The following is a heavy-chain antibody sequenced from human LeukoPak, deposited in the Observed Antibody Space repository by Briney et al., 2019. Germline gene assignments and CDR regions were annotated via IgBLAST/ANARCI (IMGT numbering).Heavy chain of an antibody. V-gene: IGHV1-46*01. CDR1: GYTFTSYY. Sequence: ASVKVSCKASGYTFTSYYMYWVRQAPGQGLEWMGIINPSGGSRKYAQKFQGRVTMSRDTSMSTLYMELSSLRFEDTAVYYCAREVGGSYFVPWGQGTLVTVSS. CDR3: AREVGGSYFVP. CDR2: INPSGGSR. J-gene: IGHJ4*02. D-gene: IGHD1-26*01.